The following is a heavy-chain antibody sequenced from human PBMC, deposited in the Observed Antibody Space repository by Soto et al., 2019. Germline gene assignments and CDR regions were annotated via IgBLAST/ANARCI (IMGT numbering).Heavy chain of an antibody. Sequence: EVQLVESGGGLVQPGGSLRLSCAASGFTVSSNYMSWVRQAPGKGLEWVSVIYSGGSTYYADSVKGRFTISRDNSKNTLYLQMNSLRAEDTAVYYCASGDYRNYMFIAYWGQGTLVTVSS. CDR2: IYSGGST. V-gene: IGHV3-66*01. CDR1: GFTVSSNY. J-gene: IGHJ4*02. CDR3: ASGDYRNYMFIAY. D-gene: IGHD4-4*01.